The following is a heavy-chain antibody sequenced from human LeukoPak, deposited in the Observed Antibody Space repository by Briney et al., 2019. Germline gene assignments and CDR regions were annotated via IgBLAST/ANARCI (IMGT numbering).Heavy chain of an antibody. Sequence: PGVSLRLSCAASGFTFSSYAMHWVRQAPGKGLEWVAVISYDGSNKYYADSVKGRFTISRDDSKNTLYLQMNSLRAEDTAVYYCARDLGYNDAFDIWGQGTMVTFSS. CDR1: GFTFSSYA. V-gene: IGHV3-30*04. J-gene: IGHJ3*02. CDR2: ISYDGSNK. D-gene: IGHD5-24*01. CDR3: ARDLGYNDAFDI.